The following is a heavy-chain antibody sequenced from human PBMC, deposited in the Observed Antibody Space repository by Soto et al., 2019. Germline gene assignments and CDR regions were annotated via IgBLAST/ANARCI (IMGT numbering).Heavy chain of an antibody. V-gene: IGHV3-23*01. J-gene: IGHJ4*02. CDR3: AKRLRSWSGYGTQDY. CDR2: ISGSGGST. CDR1: GLTFSSHA. D-gene: IGHD3-3*01. Sequence: GGSLRLPCAASGLTFSSHAMSWVLQAPGKGLEWVSAISGSGGSTYYADSVKGRFTISRDNSKNTLYLQMNSLRAEDTAVYYCAKRLRSWSGYGTQDYWGQGTLVTVSS.